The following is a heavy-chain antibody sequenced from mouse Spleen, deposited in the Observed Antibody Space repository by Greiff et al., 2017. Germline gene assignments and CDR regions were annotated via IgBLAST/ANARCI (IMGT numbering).Heavy chain of an antibody. CDR2: ISSGGGNT. CDR3: ARNYGSSWYYFDY. CDR1: GFTFSSYA. D-gene: IGHD1-1*01. Sequence: EVKLVESGGGLVKLGGSLKLSCAASGFTFSSYAMSWVRQTPEKRLEWVATISSGGGNTYYPDSVKGRFTISRDNAKNTLYLQMSSLKSEDTAMYYCARNYGSSWYYFDYWGQGTTLTVSS. J-gene: IGHJ2*01. V-gene: IGHV5-9*04.